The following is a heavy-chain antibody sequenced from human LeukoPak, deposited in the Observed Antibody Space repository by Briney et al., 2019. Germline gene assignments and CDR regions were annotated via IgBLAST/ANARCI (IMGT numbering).Heavy chain of an antibody. J-gene: IGHJ3*02. Sequence: GGSLRLSCAASGFTFSSYSMNWVRQAPGKGLEWVSSISSSSSYIYYADSVKGRFTISRDNAKNSLYLQMNSLRAEDTAVYYCARDWREYSSSLDHAFDIWGQGTIVTVSS. CDR2: ISSSSSYI. D-gene: IGHD6-6*01. CDR3: ARDWREYSSSLDHAFDI. V-gene: IGHV3-21*01. CDR1: GFTFSSYS.